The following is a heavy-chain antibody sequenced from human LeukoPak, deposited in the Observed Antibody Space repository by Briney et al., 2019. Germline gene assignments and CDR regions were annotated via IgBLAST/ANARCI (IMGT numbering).Heavy chain of an antibody. D-gene: IGHD6-25*01. CDR2: ISSSSSYI. V-gene: IGHV3-21*04. CDR3: AKGPEAAYGSSAFDI. Sequence: GGSLRLSCAASGFTFSSYSMNWVRQAPGKGLEWVSSISSSSSYIYYADSVKDRFTISRDNAKNSLYLQMNSLRAEDTALYFCAKGPEAAYGSSAFDIWGQGTMVTVSS. CDR1: GFTFSSYS. J-gene: IGHJ3*02.